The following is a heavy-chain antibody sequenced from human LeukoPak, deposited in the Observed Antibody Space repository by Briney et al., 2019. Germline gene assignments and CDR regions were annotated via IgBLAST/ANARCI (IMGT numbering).Heavy chain of an antibody. Sequence: PSETLSLTCAVYGGSFSGDYWSWIRQPPGKGLEWIGEINHSGSTNYNPSLKSRVTVSVDTSKNQFSLKLSSVTAADTAVYYCARSYAHDYWGQGTLVTVSS. D-gene: IGHD2-2*01. CDR1: GGSFSGDY. CDR2: INHSGST. CDR3: ARSYAHDY. J-gene: IGHJ4*02. V-gene: IGHV4-34*01.